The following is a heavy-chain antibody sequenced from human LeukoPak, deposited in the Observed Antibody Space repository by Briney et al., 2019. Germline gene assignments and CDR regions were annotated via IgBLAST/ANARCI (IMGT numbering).Heavy chain of an antibody. CDR3: AHYGSGSDY. Sequence: ASVKVSCKASGYTFTSYDINWVRQATGQGLEWMGWINPNSGGTNYAQKFQGRVTMTRDTSISTAYMELSRLRSDDTAVYYCAHYGSGSDYWGQGTLVTVSS. CDR2: INPNSGGT. D-gene: IGHD3-10*01. J-gene: IGHJ4*02. V-gene: IGHV1-2*02. CDR1: GYTFTSYD.